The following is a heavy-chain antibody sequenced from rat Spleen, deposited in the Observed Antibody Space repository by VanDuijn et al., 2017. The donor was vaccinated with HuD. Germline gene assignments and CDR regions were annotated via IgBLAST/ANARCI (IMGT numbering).Heavy chain of an antibody. J-gene: IGHJ2*01. CDR2: IIYDGSRT. D-gene: IGHD1-2*01. CDR3: ATYYYSSYIYVDYFDY. Sequence: EVQLVESGGGLVQPGRSLQLSCAASGFTFNNYWMTWIRQAPGKGLEWVATIIYDGSRTYYRDSVKGRFTISRDNAKSTLYLQMDSLRSEDTATYYCATYYYSSYIYVDYFDYWGQGVMVTVSS. V-gene: IGHV5S10*01. CDR1: GFTFNNYW.